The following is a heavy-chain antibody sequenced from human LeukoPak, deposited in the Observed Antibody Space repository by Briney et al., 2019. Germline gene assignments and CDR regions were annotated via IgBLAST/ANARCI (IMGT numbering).Heavy chain of an antibody. CDR2: INPNSGGT. CDR1: GGTLSSYA. J-gene: IGHJ1*01. D-gene: IGHD3-22*01. CDR3: ARGYYDSSDYEYFQH. Sequence: ASVKVSCKASGGTLSSYAISWVRQAPGQGLEWMGWINPNSGGTNSAQKFQGRVTMTRDTSIITAYMELSRLRSDDTAVYFCARGYYDSSDYEYFQHWGQGTLVTVSS. V-gene: IGHV1-2*02.